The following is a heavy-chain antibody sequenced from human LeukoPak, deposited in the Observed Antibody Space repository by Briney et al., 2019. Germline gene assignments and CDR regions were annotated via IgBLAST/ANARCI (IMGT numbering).Heavy chain of an antibody. CDR1: GFRFGGYS. D-gene: IGHD2-21*01. CDR2: ISVSGT. J-gene: IGHJ6*03. CDR3: ARIRGLTLPISYMDV. Sequence: PGGSLRLSCTASGFRFGGYSIHWVRQAPGKGLEWLSYISVSGTKHADSAMGRVTVSRDDAKNSLYLQMNGLRAEDTAVYYCARIRGLTLPISYMDVWGKGTTVTVSS. V-gene: IGHV3-48*04.